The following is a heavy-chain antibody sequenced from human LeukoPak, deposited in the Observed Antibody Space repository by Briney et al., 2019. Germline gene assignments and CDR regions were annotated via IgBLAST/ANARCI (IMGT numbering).Heavy chain of an antibody. V-gene: IGHV3-30-3*01. J-gene: IGHJ4*02. CDR3: ARGPYDY. Sequence: GRSLRLSCAASGFTFSSYAMHWVRQAPGKGLEWVAVISYDGSNKYYADSVKGRFTISRDNTKNSLYLQMNSLRVEDTAVYYCARGPYDYWGQGTLVTVSS. CDR2: ISYDGSNK. CDR1: GFTFSSYA.